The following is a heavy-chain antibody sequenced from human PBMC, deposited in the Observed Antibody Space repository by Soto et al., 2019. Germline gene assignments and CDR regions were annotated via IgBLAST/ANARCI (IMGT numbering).Heavy chain of an antibody. J-gene: IGHJ4*02. CDR1: GFSLSTSDVG. CDR2: IYWDDDK. Sequence: VSGPTLVNPTQTLTLTCTFSGFSLSTSDVGVGWIRQPPGKALEWLAIIYWDDDKRYSPSLKSRLTITKDTSKNQVVLTVTNMDPVDTATYYCAHSKYSRSSFDYWGQGTLVTSPQ. CDR3: AHSKYSRSSFDY. D-gene: IGHD6-6*01. V-gene: IGHV2-5*02.